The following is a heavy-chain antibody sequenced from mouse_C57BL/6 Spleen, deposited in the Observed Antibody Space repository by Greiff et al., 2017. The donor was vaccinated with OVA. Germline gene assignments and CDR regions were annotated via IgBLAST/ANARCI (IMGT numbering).Heavy chain of an antibody. Sequence: QVQLQQSGAELVKPGASVKISCKASGYAFSSYWMNWVKQRPGKGLEWIGQIYPGDGDTNYNGKFKGKATLTADKSSSTAYMQLSSLTSEDSAVYFCARDHYGSSSYYFDYWGQGTTLTVSS. CDR2: IYPGDGDT. V-gene: IGHV1-80*01. D-gene: IGHD1-1*01. J-gene: IGHJ2*01. CDR3: ARDHYGSSSYYFDY. CDR1: GYAFSSYW.